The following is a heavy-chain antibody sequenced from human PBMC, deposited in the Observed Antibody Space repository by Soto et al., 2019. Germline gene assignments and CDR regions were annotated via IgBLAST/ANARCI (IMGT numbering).Heavy chain of an antibody. J-gene: IGHJ4*02. CDR2: ISANGDNK. CDR1: GFIVDDYA. D-gene: IGHD2-21*02. V-gene: IGHV3-9*01. Sequence: GGSLRLSCVCSGFIVDDYAMHLVRQAPGKGLEWVSGISANGDNKDYADSVKGRFTISRDNAKNSLFLQMNSLRPEDTALYYCAKDVKWGGMTTIHYFDSWGQGTQVTVSS. CDR3: AKDVKWGGMTTIHYFDS.